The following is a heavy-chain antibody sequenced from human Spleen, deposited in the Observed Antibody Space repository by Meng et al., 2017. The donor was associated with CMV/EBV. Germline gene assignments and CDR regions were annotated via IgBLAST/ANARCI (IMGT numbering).Heavy chain of an antibody. CDR3: ARDGHDSSGYLFDY. CDR1: GFTFSSYA. J-gene: IGHJ4*02. D-gene: IGHD3-22*01. CDR2: ISYDGSNK. V-gene: IGHV3-30*04. Sequence: SGFTFSSYAMHWVRQAPGKGLEWVAVISYDGSNKYYADSVKGRFTISRDNSKNTLYLQMNSLRAEDTAVYYCARDGHDSSGYLFDYWGQGTLVTLSS.